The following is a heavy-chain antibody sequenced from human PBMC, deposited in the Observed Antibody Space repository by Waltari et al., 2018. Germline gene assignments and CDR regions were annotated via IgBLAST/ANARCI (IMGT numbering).Heavy chain of an antibody. D-gene: IGHD2-15*01. CDR2: IVVGSGNT. V-gene: IGHV1-58*01. CDR1: GFTFTSSA. CDR3: ARDRGWDIVVVVAATDYYYGMDV. J-gene: IGHJ6*02. Sequence: QMQLVQSGPEVKKPGTSVKVSCKASGFTFTSSAVQWVRQARGQRLEWIGWIVVGSGNTNYAQKFQERVTITRDMSTSTAYMELSSLRSEDTAVYYCARDRGWDIVVVVAATDYYYGMDVWGQGTTVTVSS.